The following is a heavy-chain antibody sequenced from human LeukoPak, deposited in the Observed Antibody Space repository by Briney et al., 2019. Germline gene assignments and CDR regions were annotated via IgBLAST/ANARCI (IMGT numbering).Heavy chain of an antibody. J-gene: IGHJ3*02. CDR3: AREMVRGSRNDAFDI. V-gene: IGHV1-69*13. CDR1: GGSFSSYA. CDR2: IIPIFGTA. D-gene: IGHD3-10*01. Sequence: SVKVSCKASGGSFSSYAISWVRQAPGQGLEWMGGIIPIFGTANYAQKFQGRVTITADESTSTAYMELSSLRSEDTAVYYCAREMVRGSRNDAFDIWGQGTMVTVSS.